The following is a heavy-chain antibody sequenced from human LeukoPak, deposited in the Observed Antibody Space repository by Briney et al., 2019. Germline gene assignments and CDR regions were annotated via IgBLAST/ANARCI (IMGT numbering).Heavy chain of an antibody. CDR1: GVSFSGYY. Sequence: SETLSLTCAVYGVSFSGYYWSWIRQPPGKGLEWIGEINHSGSTNYNPSLKSRVTISVDTSKNQFSLKLCSVTAADTAVYYCARGRAITVTTRRYWFDPWGQGTLVTVSS. J-gene: IGHJ5*02. CDR2: INHSGST. CDR3: ARGRAITVTTRRYWFDP. V-gene: IGHV4-34*01. D-gene: IGHD4-17*01.